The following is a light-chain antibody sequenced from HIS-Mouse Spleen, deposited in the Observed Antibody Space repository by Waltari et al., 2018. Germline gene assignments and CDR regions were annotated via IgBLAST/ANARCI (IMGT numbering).Light chain of an antibody. CDR2: KAS. J-gene: IGKJ1*01. CDR1: QSISSW. CDR3: QQYNSYSWT. V-gene: IGKV1-5*03. Sequence: DIQMTQSPSTVSASVGDRVTNTCRASQSISSWLAWYQQKPGKAPKLLIYKASSLESGVPSRFSGSGSGTEFTLTISSLQPDDFATYYCQQYNSYSWTFGQGTKVEIK.